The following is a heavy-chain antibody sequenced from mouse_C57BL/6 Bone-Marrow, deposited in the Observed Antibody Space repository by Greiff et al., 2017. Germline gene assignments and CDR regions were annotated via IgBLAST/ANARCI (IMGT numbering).Heavy chain of an antibody. Sequence: VQLKESGPGLAKPSQTLSLTCSVTGYSITSDYWNWIRKFPGNRLEYIGYISSSGSTYYNPSLKSRISITRDTSKNQYYLQLNSVTTEDTATYYGARLDYYGSGLFAYWGQGTLVTVSA. D-gene: IGHD1-1*01. CDR3: ARLDYYGSGLFAY. CDR2: ISSSGST. CDR1: GYSITSDY. J-gene: IGHJ3*01. V-gene: IGHV3-8*01.